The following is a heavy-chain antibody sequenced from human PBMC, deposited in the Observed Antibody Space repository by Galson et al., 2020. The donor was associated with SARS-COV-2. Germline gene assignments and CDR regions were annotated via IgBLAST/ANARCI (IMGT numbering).Heavy chain of an antibody. V-gene: IGHV3-48*02. D-gene: IGHD1-26*01. CDR1: GFTFSSYS. Sequence: GGSLRLSCAGSGFTFSSYSMNWVRQAPGKGLEWVSYISSGSSTINYADSVKGRFTISRDNAKNSLYLQMNSLRDEDTAVYSCTRGAGASIGTAYLQHWGQGTLVTVSS. CDR2: ISSGSSTI. CDR3: TRGAGASIGTAYLQH. J-gene: IGHJ1*01.